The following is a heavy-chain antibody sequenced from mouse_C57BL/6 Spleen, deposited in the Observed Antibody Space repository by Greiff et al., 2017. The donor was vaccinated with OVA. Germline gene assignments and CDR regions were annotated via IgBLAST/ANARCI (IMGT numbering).Heavy chain of an antibody. CDR3: ARPLITTVVGAMDY. CDR1: GYTFTDYY. Sequence: VMLVESGAELVRPGASVKLSCKASGYTFTDYYINWVKQRPGQGLEWIARIYPGSGNTYYNEKFKGKATLTAEKSSSTAYMQLSSLTSEDSAVYFCARPLITTVVGAMDYWGQGTSVTVSS. D-gene: IGHD1-1*01. V-gene: IGHV1-76*01. J-gene: IGHJ4*01. CDR2: IYPGSGNT.